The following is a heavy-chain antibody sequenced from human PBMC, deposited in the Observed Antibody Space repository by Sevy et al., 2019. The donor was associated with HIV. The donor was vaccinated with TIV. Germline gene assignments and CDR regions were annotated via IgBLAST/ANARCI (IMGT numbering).Heavy chain of an antibody. CDR3: AGVPTYYYGSATYFDY. J-gene: IGHJ4*02. CDR1: GYNFASDG. V-gene: IGHV1-18*04. D-gene: IGHD3-10*01. Sequence: ASVKVSCKASGYNFASDGFSWVRQAPGQGLEWMGWIGVYNGNAKYAQVFQDRFTMTTDPSTSTAYMELRSLGSDDTAVYYCAGVPTYYYGSATYFDYWGQGTLVTVSS. CDR2: IGVYNGNA.